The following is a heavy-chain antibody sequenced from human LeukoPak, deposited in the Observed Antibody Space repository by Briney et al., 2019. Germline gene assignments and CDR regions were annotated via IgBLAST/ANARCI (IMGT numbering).Heavy chain of an antibody. CDR3: QRVRTGSSSSWYLGAKWLNWFDP. CDR1: GGTCSSYA. V-gene: IGHV1-69*01. D-gene: IGHD6-13*01. J-gene: IGHJ5*02. CDR2: SIPIFGTA. Sequence: SVKGSCKASGGTCSSYAISWVRQAPGQGLEWMGGSIPIFGTANYAQKVQGSVTITADQSTSRAYRELSSLRSEAKAVYYCQRVRTGSSSSWYLGAKWLNWFDPWGQGTLVTVSS.